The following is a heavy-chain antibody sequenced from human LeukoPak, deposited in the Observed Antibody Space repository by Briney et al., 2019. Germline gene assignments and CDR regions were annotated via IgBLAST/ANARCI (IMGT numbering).Heavy chain of an antibody. J-gene: IGHJ4*02. CDR3: ARSYSSSWYVDY. D-gene: IGHD6-13*01. CDR1: GFTFSDYY. Sequence: GGSLRLSCAASGFTFSDYYMSWIRQAPGKGLEWVSYISSSGSTIYYVDSVKGRFTISRDNAKNSLYLQMNSLRAEDTAVYYCARSYSSSWYVDYWGQGTLVTVSS. V-gene: IGHV3-11*01. CDR2: ISSSGSTI.